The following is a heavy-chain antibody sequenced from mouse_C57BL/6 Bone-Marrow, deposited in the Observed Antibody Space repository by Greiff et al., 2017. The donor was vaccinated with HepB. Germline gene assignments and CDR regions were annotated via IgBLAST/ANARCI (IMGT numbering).Heavy chain of an antibody. CDR2: IDPENGDT. Sequence: EVQLQQSGAELVRPGASVKLSCTASGFNIKDDYMHWVKQRPEQGLEWIGWIDPENGDTEYASKFQGQATITADTSSNTAYLQLSSLTSEDTAVYYCTTSYYYGSSYGAMDYWGQGTSVTVSS. CDR1: GFNIKDDY. D-gene: IGHD1-1*01. CDR3: TTSYYYGSSYGAMDY. V-gene: IGHV14-4*01. J-gene: IGHJ4*01.